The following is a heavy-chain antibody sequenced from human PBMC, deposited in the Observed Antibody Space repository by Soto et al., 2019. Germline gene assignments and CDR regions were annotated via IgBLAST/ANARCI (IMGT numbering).Heavy chain of an antibody. D-gene: IGHD3-22*01. Sequence: GGSLRLSCASSGFTFSSYAMSWVRQGPGKGLEWVSAISGSGGSAYYADSVKGRFTISRDNSKNTLHLQMNSLRAEDTAVYYCAKSPGMYYYDSSGYYHYAYWGQGTLVTVSS. CDR3: AKSPGMYYYDSSGYYHYAY. V-gene: IGHV3-23*01. J-gene: IGHJ4*02. CDR1: GFTFSSYA. CDR2: ISGSGGSA.